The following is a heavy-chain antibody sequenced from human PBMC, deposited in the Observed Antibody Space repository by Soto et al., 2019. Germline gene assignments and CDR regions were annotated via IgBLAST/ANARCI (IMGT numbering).Heavy chain of an antibody. Sequence: SETLSLTCAVYGGSFSGYYWSWIRQPPGKGLEWIGEINHSGSTNYNPSLKSRVTISVDTSKNQFSLKLSSVTAADTAVYYCARDQPVGRFLEWLSDENWFDPWGQGTLVTVSS. J-gene: IGHJ5*02. CDR2: INHSGST. CDR1: GGSFSGYY. V-gene: IGHV4-34*01. CDR3: ARDQPVGRFLEWLSDENWFDP. D-gene: IGHD3-3*01.